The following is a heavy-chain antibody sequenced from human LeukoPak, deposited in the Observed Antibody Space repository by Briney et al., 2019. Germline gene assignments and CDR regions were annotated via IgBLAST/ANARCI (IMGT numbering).Heavy chain of an antibody. D-gene: IGHD3-22*01. V-gene: IGHV3-23*01. J-gene: IGHJ4*02. CDR2: ISGSGGST. CDR1: AITFSTYA. Sequence: GGSLRLSCAASAITFSTYAMSWVRQAPGKGLEWVSAISGSGGSTYYADSVKGRFTISRDNSKNTLYLQMNSLRAEDTAVYYCASTYHDYDSSGSKDYWGQGTLVTVSS. CDR3: ASTYHDYDSSGSKDY.